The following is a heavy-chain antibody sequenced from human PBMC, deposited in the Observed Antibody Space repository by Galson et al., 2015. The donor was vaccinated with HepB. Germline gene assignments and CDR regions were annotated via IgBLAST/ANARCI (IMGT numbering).Heavy chain of an antibody. CDR2: ICYDGSNK. D-gene: IGHD6-13*01. CDR3: ARGQYPSRWSGANQESGMDA. V-gene: IGHV3-33*01. J-gene: IGHJ6*02. CDR1: GFTFSSYG. Sequence: SLRLSCAASGFTFSSYGMHWARQAPGKGLEWVAVICYDGSNKYYADSVKGRFTISRDNSKNTLYLQVNSLRAEDTAVYYCARGQYPSRWSGANQESGMDAWAPGTPVTV.